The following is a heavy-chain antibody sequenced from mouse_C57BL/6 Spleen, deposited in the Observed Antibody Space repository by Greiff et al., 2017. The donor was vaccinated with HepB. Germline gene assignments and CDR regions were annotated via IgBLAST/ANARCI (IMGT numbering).Heavy chain of an antibody. Sequence: DVMLVESGGGLVKPGGSLKLSCAASGFTFSDYGMHWVRQAPEKGLEWVAYISSGSSTIYYADTVKGRFTISRDNAKNTLFLQMTSLRSEDTAMYYCARGSTMVTTDYWYFDVWGTGTTVTVSS. D-gene: IGHD2-2*01. CDR1: GFTFSDYG. CDR2: ISSGSSTI. V-gene: IGHV5-17*01. CDR3: ARGSTMVTTDYWYFDV. J-gene: IGHJ1*03.